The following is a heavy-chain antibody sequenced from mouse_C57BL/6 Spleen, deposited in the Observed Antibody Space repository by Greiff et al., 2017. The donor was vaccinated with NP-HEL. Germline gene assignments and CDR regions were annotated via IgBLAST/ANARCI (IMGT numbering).Heavy chain of an antibody. CDR1: GYAFTNYL. D-gene: IGHD2-4*01. CDR2: INPGSGGT. V-gene: IGHV1-54*01. J-gene: IGHJ4*01. CDR3: ARAGGLRTKMDY. Sequence: QVQLKESGAELVRPGTSVKVSCKASGYAFTNYLIEWVKQRPGQGLEWIGVINPGSGGTNYNEKFKGKATLTADKSSSTAYMQLSSLTSEDSAVYFCARAGGLRTKMDYWGQGTSVTVSS.